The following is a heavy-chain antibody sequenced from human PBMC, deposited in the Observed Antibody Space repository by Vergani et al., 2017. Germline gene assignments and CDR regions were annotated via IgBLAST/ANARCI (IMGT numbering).Heavy chain of an antibody. CDR2: INHSGST. J-gene: IGHJ4*02. V-gene: IGHV4-34*01. D-gene: IGHD3-3*01. CDR1: GGSFSGYY. Sequence: QVQLQQWGAGLLKPSETLSLTCAVYGGSFSGYYWSWIRQPPGKGLEWIGEINHSGSTNYNPSLKSRVTISVDTSKSQFSLKLSSVTAADTAVYYCARYDFWSGYYDFWGQGTLVTVSS. CDR3: ARYDFWSGYYDF.